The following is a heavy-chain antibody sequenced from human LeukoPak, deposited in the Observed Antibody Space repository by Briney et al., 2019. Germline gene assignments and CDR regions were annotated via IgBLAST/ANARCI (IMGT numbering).Heavy chain of an antibody. CDR3: AKHNFWSGYFPGRNDAFDI. J-gene: IGHJ3*02. D-gene: IGHD3-3*01. CDR1: GFTFDVYA. CDR2: ISGSGGST. Sequence: PGRSLSLSCAASGFTFDVYAMHWVRPVPGKGLEWVSGISGSGGSTYYADSVKGRFTISRDNSKNTLYLQMNSLRAEDTAVYYCAKHNFWSGYFPGRNDAFDIWGQGTMVTVSS. V-gene: IGHV3-23*01.